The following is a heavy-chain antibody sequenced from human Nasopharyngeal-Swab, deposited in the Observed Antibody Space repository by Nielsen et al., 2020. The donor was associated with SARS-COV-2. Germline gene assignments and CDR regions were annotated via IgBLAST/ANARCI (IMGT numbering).Heavy chain of an antibody. V-gene: IGHV3-23*01. J-gene: IGHJ4*02. CDR3: AKDPDYGLEEPPTSDY. CDR1: GFTFSSYA. CDR2: ISGSGGST. Sequence: GGSPRLSCAASGFTFSSYAMSWVRQAPGKGLEWVSAISGSGGSTYYADSVKGRFTISRDNSKNTLYLQMNSLRAEDTAVYYCAKDPDYGLEEPPTSDYWGQGTLVTVSS. D-gene: IGHD4-17*01.